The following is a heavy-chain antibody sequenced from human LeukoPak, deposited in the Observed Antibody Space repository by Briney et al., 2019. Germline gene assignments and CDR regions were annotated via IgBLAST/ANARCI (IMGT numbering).Heavy chain of an antibody. Sequence: QPGRSLRLSCAASGFTFSNYAMQWVHQAPGRGLEWVAVISYDGTNKYYADSVRGRFTISRDNSQNTLYLRVNSLRAEDTAVYYCARDVGQWSHYFDYWGQGTLVTVSS. CDR2: ISYDGTNK. CDR3: ARDVGQWSHYFDY. V-gene: IGHV3-30-3*01. J-gene: IGHJ4*02. CDR1: GFTFSNYA. D-gene: IGHD6-19*01.